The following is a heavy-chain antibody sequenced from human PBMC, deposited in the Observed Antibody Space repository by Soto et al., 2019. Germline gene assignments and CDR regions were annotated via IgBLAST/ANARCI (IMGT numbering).Heavy chain of an antibody. D-gene: IGHD1-1*01. V-gene: IGHV1-46*01. CDR2: INPSTAT. Sequence: GASVKVSCKASGNTFTSYHVHWLRQAPGQELEWLGVINPSTATTYAQKFQGRLTVTRDTSTNTAYMVLSSLRSEDTAVYYCARERVVTGTDYYDGMYVWGRGSTVTVAS. J-gene: IGHJ6*04. CDR3: ARERVVTGTDYYDGMYV. CDR1: GNTFTSYH.